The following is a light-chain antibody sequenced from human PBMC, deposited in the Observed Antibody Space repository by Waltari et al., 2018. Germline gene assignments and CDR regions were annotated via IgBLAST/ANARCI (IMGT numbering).Light chain of an antibody. Sequence: IVMTQSPATLSMSPGERATLPCRASQDISRKLAWYQHRPGQAPRVLIYGASTRATDIPARFSGSGAGTEFTLTISSLQSEDFAVYYCQQYDNWPSFSFGGGTKVDIK. J-gene: IGKJ4*01. CDR3: QQYDNWPSFS. V-gene: IGKV3-15*01. CDR2: GAS. CDR1: QDISRK.